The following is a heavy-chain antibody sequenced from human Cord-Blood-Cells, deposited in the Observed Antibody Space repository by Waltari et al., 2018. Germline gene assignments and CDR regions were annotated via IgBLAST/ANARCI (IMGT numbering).Heavy chain of an antibody. V-gene: IGHV1-2*02. CDR1: GYTFTGYY. CDR2: INPNSGGT. Sequence: QVQLVQSGAEVQKPGASVTVSCTASGYTFTGYYMHWVRQAPGQGLEWMGWINPNSGGTNYAQKFQGRVTMTRDTSISTAYMELSRLRSNDTAVYYCARGYHDFWSGYYDAFDIWGQGTMVTVSS. CDR3: ARGYHDFWSGYYDAFDI. J-gene: IGHJ3*02. D-gene: IGHD3-3*01.